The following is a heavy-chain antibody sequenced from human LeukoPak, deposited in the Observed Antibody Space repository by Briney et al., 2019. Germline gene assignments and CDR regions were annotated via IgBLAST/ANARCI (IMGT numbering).Heavy chain of an antibody. CDR1: GFTFSSYG. J-gene: IGHJ3*02. CDR2: ISGSGGST. Sequence: GGSLRLSCAASGFTFSSYGMNWVRQAPGKGLEWVSVISGSGGSTCYADSVKGRFTISRDNSKNTLYLQMNSLRAEDTAVYYCAKDYRGGWGTAFDIWGQGTMVTVSS. D-gene: IGHD3-10*01. V-gene: IGHV3-23*01. CDR3: AKDYRGGWGTAFDI.